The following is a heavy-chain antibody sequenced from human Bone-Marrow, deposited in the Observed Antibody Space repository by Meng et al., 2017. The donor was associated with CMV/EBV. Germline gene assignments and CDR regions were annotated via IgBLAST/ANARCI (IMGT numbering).Heavy chain of an antibody. Sequence: SVEVSCKASGGTFSSYAISWVRQAPGQGLEWMGGIIPILGIANYAQKFQGRVTITADKSTSTAYMELSSLRSEDTAVYYCARDLPGRGIAALYNWFDPWGQGTLVTVSS. CDR1: GGTFSSYA. D-gene: IGHD6-6*01. CDR2: IIPILGIA. V-gene: IGHV1-69*10. CDR3: ARDLPGRGIAALYNWFDP. J-gene: IGHJ5*02.